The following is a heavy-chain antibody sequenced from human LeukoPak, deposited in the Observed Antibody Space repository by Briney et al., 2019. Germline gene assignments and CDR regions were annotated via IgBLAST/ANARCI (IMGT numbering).Heavy chain of an antibody. V-gene: IGHV3-21*01. CDR2: ISSSGSYI. Sequence: GGSLRLSCAASRFTFSSYSMNWVRQAPGKGLEWVSSISSSGSYIYYADSVKGRFTISRDNAKNSLYLQMNSLRVEDAAVYYCVRGADTGYSSDSWGQGTLVTVSS. CDR3: VRGADTGYSSDS. D-gene: IGHD3-9*01. J-gene: IGHJ4*02. CDR1: RFTFSSYS.